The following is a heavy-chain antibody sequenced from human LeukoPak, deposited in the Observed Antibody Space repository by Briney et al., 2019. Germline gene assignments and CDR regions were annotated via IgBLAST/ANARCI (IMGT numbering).Heavy chain of an antibody. CDR1: EFSVGSNY. J-gene: IGHJ4*02. CDR3: TRGKGDQGWY. D-gene: IGHD2-15*01. V-gene: IGHV3-66*01. Sequence: GGSLRLSCAASEFSVGSNYMTWVRQAPGKGLEWVSLIYSGGSTYYADSVKGRFTISRDNSKNTLYLQMNSLKIEDTAVYYCTRGKGDQGWYWGQGTLVTVSS. CDR2: IYSGGST.